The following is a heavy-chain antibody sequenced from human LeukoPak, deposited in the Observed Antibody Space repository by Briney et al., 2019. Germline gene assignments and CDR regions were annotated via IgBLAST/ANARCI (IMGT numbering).Heavy chain of an antibody. CDR2: IKGGGGQK. Sequence: GGSLRLSCTASGFTFSAYWMTWVRQAPGKGLEFVANIKGGGGQKEYVDSVKGRFTISRDNSKNTVYLQVNSLRAEDTAIFYCAKATVAVAGHTYFAYWGQGTLLTVSS. J-gene: IGHJ4*02. CDR1: GFTFSAYW. D-gene: IGHD6-19*01. V-gene: IGHV3-7*03. CDR3: AKATVAVAGHTYFAY.